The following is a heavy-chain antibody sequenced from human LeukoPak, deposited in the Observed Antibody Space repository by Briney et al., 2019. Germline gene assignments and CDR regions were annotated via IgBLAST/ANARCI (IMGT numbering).Heavy chain of an antibody. CDR2: ISSSSYI. CDR3: ARDRVVDYYGSGSPNWFDP. D-gene: IGHD3-10*01. J-gene: IGHJ5*02. V-gene: IGHV3-21*01. Sequence: PGGSLRLSCAASGFTFSSYSMNWVRQAPGKGLEWVSYISSSSYIYYADSVKGRFTISRDNAKNSLYLQMNSLRAEDTALYYCARDRVVDYYGSGSPNWFDPWGQGTLVTVSS. CDR1: GFTFSSYS.